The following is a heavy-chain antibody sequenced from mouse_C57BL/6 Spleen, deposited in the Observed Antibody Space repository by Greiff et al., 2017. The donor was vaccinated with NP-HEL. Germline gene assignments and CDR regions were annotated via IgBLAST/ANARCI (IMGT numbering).Heavy chain of an antibody. CDR3: ARIGSNPFDY. CDR2: IDPSDSYT. J-gene: IGHJ2*01. Sequence: QVQLKQPGAELVRPGTSVKLSCKASGYTFTSYWMHWVKQRPGQGLEWIGVIDPSDSYTNYNQKFKGKATLTVDTSSSTAYMQLSSLTSEDSAVYYCARIGSNPFDYWGQGTTLTVSS. V-gene: IGHV1-59*01. CDR1: GYTFTSYW. D-gene: IGHD1-1*01.